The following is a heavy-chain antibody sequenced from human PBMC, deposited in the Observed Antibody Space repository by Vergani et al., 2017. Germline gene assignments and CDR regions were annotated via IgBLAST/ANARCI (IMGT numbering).Heavy chain of an antibody. Sequence: EVQLLQSGPEVKKPGESLKISCQGSGNRFSTDWIGWVRQRPGKGLEWMGIVYIGDSDTRYSPSFQGQVTISADKSISIVYLQWSSLEASATAMYYCARHHEDYGDYGAFDMWGQGTMVIVSS. J-gene: IGHJ3*02. CDR2: VYIGDSDT. CDR1: GNRFSTDW. CDR3: ARHHEDYGDYGAFDM. D-gene: IGHD4-17*01. V-gene: IGHV5-51*01.